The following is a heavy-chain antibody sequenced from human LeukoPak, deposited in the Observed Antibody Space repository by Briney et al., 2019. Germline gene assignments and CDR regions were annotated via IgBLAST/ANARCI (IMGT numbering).Heavy chain of an antibody. D-gene: IGHD5-12*01. CDR3: ARDSGWLRYHD. J-gene: IGHJ4*02. CDR2: IGGSSIGHST. CDR1: GFSFEDYA. V-gene: IGHV3-23*01. Sequence: GGSLRLSCAASGFSFEDYAMHWVRQAPGRGLEWVSGIGGSSIGHSTHYADSVKGRFTISRDNSKNMVYLQMDSLRAEDTALYYCARDSGWLRYHDWGQGALVTVSS.